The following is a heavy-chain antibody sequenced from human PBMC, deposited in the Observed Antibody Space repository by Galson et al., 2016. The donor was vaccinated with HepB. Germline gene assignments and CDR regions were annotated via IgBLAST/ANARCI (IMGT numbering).Heavy chain of an antibody. J-gene: IGHJ6*02. CDR3: AREAGRVGDGLIGV. D-gene: IGHD3-16*01. CDR1: GGSVSTYS. V-gene: IGHV4-59*02. CDR2: IYYSGST. Sequence: SETLSLTCTVSGGSVSTYSWSWIRQPPGKGLEWIGYIYYSGSTTSSPSLKSRVTISMDTSNNHFSLKLTSVTAADTAVYYCAREAGRVGDGLIGVWGPGTTVTVSS.